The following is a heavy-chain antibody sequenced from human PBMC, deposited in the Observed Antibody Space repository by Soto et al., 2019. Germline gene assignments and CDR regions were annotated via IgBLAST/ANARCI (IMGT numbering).Heavy chain of an antibody. D-gene: IGHD4-17*01. CDR3: ARIRYGDFDYFDY. Sequence: GGSLRLSCAASGFIFSDYYMTWIRQAPGKGLEWVSYISSSGSSIYYADSVKGRFTISRDNAKNSLYLQMNSLRAEDTAVYYCARIRYGDFDYFDYWGQGTLVTVSS. V-gene: IGHV3-11*01. CDR1: GFIFSDYY. CDR2: ISSSGSSI. J-gene: IGHJ4*02.